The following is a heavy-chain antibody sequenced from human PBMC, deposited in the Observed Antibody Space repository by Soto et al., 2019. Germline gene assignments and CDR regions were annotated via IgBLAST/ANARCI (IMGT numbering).Heavy chain of an antibody. J-gene: IGHJ6*02. CDR1: GGSISSGGYY. V-gene: IGHV4-31*03. D-gene: IGHD1-20*01. CDR3: ARTRDNNINYYYALDV. Sequence: SETLSLTCTVSGGSISSGGYYWSWIRQHPGKGLEWIGYIYYSGSTYYNPSLKSRVTISVDTSKNQFSLKLTSVTAADTAVYYCARTRDNNINYYYALDVWGQGTTVTVSS. CDR2: IYYSGST.